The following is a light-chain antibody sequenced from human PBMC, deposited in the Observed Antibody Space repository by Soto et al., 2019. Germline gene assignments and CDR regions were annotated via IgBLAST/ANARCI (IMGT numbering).Light chain of an antibody. CDR2: RNN. J-gene: IGLJ1*01. V-gene: IGLV1-47*01. Sequence: QSVLTQPPSASGTPGQRVTISCSGSSSNIGSNYVYWYQQLPGTAPKLLIYRNNQRPSGVPDRFSGSKSGTSASLAISGLRSEDEADYHCAAWDDSLSALYVFGTGPKVTVL. CDR3: AAWDDSLSALYV. CDR1: SSNIGSNY.